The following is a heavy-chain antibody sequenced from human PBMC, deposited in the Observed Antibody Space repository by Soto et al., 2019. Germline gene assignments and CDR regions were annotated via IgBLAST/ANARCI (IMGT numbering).Heavy chain of an antibody. CDR1: GDSMSSSNW. V-gene: IGHV4-4*02. CDR2: AHHSGRT. J-gene: IGHJ4*02. CDR3: ARSEATALDY. Sequence: SETLSLTCTVSGDSMSSSNWWNWVRQPPGKGLEWIGEAHHSGRTNYNPSLRSRVTISVDRSQNHFSLQLTSVTAADTAVYYCARSEATALDYWGQGTLVTVSS.